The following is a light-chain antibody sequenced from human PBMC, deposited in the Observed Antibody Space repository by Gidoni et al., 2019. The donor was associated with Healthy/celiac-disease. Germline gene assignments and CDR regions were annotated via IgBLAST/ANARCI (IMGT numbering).Light chain of an antibody. V-gene: IGKV3-15*01. CDR2: GAS. CDR3: QQYNNWPVT. CDR1: QSVNSN. Sequence: EILMTHSPATLSVSPGERATLSCRASQSVNSNLAWYQQKPGQAPRLLIYGASTRATGIPARFSGSGSGTEFTLTISSLQSEDFAVYYCQQYNNWPVTFGPGTKVDIK. J-gene: IGKJ3*01.